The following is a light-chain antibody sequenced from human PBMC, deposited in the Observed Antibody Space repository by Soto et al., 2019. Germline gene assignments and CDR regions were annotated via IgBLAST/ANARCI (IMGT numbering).Light chain of an antibody. CDR1: QRISAY. CDR3: QRSYRSIS. V-gene: IGKV1-39*01. Sequence: DIQMTQSPSSLFASVGDRVTITCRASQRISAYLNWYQQRPGKATSLLIYAATRLHSGVPSRFSGSGSGTDFTLTISSLQPEDFATYYCQRSYRSISFGQGTRLEMK. CDR2: AAT. J-gene: IGKJ5*01.